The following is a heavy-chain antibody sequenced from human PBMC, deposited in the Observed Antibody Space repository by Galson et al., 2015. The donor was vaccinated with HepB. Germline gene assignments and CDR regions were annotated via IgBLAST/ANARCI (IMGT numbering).Heavy chain of an antibody. D-gene: IGHD3-3*01. CDR1: GYRNYA. Sequence: SVKVSCKASGYRNYALHWVRQAPGQGPEWMGWINPDNDATKYSPKFQGRVTIGRDTSASAAYMEMSDLRSEDTAVYYCARAPLEIFGVTITSRYHFDKWDQGTLVTVSS. V-gene: IGHV1-3*01. CDR3: ARAPLEIFGVTITSRYHFDK. J-gene: IGHJ4*02. CDR2: INPDNDAT.